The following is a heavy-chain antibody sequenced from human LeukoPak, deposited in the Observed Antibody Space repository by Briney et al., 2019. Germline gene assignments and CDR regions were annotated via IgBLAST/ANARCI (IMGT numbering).Heavy chain of an antibody. Sequence: PGGSQRLSCAASGFTFSSYWMSWVRQAPGKGLEWVANIKQDGSEKYYVDSVKGRFTISRDNAKNSLYLQMNSLRAEDTAVYYCARGGSSGWLGYYYYGMDVWGQGTTVTVSS. CDR1: GFTFSSYW. CDR2: IKQDGSEK. CDR3: ARGGSSGWLGYYYYGMDV. V-gene: IGHV3-7*03. J-gene: IGHJ6*02. D-gene: IGHD6-19*01.